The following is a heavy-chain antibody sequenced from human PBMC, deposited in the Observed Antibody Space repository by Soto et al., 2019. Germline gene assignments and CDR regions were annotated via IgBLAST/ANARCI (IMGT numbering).Heavy chain of an antibody. CDR3: ARGGVSLEWLTTYYMDV. J-gene: IGHJ6*03. Sequence: SETLSLTCAVYGGSFSGYYWSWIRQPPGKGLEWIGEINHSGSTNYNPSLKSRVTISVDKSKNQFSLKLSSVTAADTAVYYCARGGVSLEWLTTYYMDVWGKGTTVTVSS. V-gene: IGHV4-34*01. CDR1: GGSFSGYY. D-gene: IGHD3-3*01. CDR2: INHSGST.